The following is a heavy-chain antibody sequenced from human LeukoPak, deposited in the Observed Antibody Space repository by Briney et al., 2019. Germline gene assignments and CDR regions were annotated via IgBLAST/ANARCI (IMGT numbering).Heavy chain of an antibody. D-gene: IGHD1-1*01. V-gene: IGHV3-48*01. J-gene: IGHJ4*02. CDR3: ARDPRTVRI. CDR2: ISSSSSTI. Sequence: GGSLRLSCAASGFTFSSYSMLWVRQAPGKGLEWVSYISSSSSTIYYADSVKGRFTISRDNAKNSLYLQMNTLRAEDTAIYYCARDPRTVRIWGQGTLVTVSS. CDR1: GFTFSSYS.